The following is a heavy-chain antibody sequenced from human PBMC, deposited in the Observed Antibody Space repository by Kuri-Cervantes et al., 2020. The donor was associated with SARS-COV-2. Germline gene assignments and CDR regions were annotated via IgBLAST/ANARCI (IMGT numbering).Heavy chain of an antibody. D-gene: IGHD6-13*01. CDR2: INPNTGGP. Sequence: ASVKVSCKASGYTFTGYYIHWVRQAPGQGLEWMGWINPNTGGPNYAQKFQGRVTMTRDTSTSTAYIELSGLTSDDTAVYYCARDLRWAAAGKATSVDYWGQGTLVTVSS. V-gene: IGHV1-2*02. CDR3: ARDLRWAAAGKATSVDY. J-gene: IGHJ4*02. CDR1: GYTFTGYY.